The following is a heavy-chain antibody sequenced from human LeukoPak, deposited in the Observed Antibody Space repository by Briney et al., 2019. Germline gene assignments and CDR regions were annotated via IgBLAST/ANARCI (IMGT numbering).Heavy chain of an antibody. CDR1: GFTFSGYY. CDR3: ARDPSFLKVAMDDDGFDI. V-gene: IGHV3-11*01. CDR2: TSNSGLTI. J-gene: IGHJ3*02. Sequence: GGSLRLSCAASGFTFSGYYMSWIRQAPGKGLEWLSYTSNSGLTIHYADSVKGRFTISRDNAKNTLSLQMNSLRAEDTAVYYCARDPSFLKVAMDDDGFDIWGQGTMVTVSS. D-gene: IGHD6-19*01.